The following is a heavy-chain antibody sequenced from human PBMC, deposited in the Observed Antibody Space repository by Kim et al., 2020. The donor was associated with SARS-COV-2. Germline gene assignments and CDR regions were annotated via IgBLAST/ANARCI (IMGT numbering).Heavy chain of an antibody. CDR3: ARLGQAVRAVVVPIHPVFDY. V-gene: IGHV4-39*07. J-gene: IGHJ4*01. Sequence: SETLSLTCSVSGGSISTTTYYWGWIRQPPGKELEWIGHVLRGVNTHYNPSLASRVTISVDTSKNQVSLKLASVTVSDTAVYFCARLGQAVRAVVVPIHPVFDYWGHGTLVTVSS. CDR2: VLRGVNT. CDR1: GGSISTTTYY. D-gene: IGHD2-21*01.